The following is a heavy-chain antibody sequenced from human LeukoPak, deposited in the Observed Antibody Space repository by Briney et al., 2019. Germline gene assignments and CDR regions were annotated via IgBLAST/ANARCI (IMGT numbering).Heavy chain of an antibody. CDR1: GYTFTGYY. CDR3: ARHRIHLWGKSPNYFDY. D-gene: IGHD5-18*01. J-gene: IGHJ4*02. V-gene: IGHV1-2*02. Sequence: ASVKVSCKASGYTFTGYYMHWVRQAPGQGLEWMGWINPNSGGTNYAQKFQGRVTMTRDTSISTAYMELSRLRSDDTAVYYCARHRIHLWGKSPNYFDYWGQGTLVTVSS. CDR2: INPNSGGT.